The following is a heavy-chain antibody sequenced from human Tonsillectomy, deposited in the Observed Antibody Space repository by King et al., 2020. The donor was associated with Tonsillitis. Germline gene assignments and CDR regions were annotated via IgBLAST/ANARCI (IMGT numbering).Heavy chain of an antibody. CDR2: ISWDGGST. V-gene: IGHV3-43D*03. CDR3: AKDSSLRYFDWLFNYGMDV. CDR1: GFTFDDYA. D-gene: IGHD3-9*01. Sequence: VQLVESGGVVVQPGGSLRLSCAASGFTFDDYAMHWVRQAPGKGLEWVSLISWDGGSTYYADSVKGRFTISRDNSKNSLYLQMNSLRAEDTALYYCAKDSSLRYFDWLFNYGMDVRGQGTTVTVSS. J-gene: IGHJ6*02.